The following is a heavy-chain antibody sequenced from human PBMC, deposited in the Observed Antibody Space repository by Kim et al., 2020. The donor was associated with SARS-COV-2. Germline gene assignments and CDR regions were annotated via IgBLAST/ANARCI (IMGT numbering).Heavy chain of an antibody. V-gene: IGHV1-2*06. CDR3: ARDIELRFLEWCIYYYYGMDV. CDR1: GYTFTGYY. J-gene: IGHJ6*02. D-gene: IGHD3-3*01. Sequence: ASVKVSCKASGYTFTGYYMHWVRQAPGQGLEWMGRINPNSGGTNYAQKFQGRVTMTRDTSISTAYMELSRLRSDDTAVYYCARDIELRFLEWCIYYYYGMDVWGQGTTVTVSS. CDR2: INPNSGGT.